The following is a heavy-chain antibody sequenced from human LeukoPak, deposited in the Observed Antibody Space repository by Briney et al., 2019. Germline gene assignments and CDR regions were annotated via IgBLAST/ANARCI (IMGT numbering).Heavy chain of an antibody. Sequence: GGSLTPSCAASGFTFSSYGMHWVRQAPGKGLEWVAFIRYDGSNKYYADSVKGRFTISRDNSKNTLYLQMNSLRAEDTAVYYCAKDRKVGAGEFDYWGQGTLVTVSS. V-gene: IGHV3-30*02. J-gene: IGHJ4*02. CDR2: IRYDGSNK. CDR1: GFTFSSYG. CDR3: AKDRKVGAGEFDY. D-gene: IGHD1-26*01.